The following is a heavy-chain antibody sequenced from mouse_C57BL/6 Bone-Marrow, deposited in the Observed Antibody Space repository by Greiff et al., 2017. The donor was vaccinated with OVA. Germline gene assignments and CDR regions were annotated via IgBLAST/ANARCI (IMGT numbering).Heavy chain of an antibody. CDR3: VRKRAYYYGSYYYAMDY. Sequence: DAGGGLVQPKGSLKLSCAASGFTFNTYAMHWVRQAPGKGLEWVARIRSKSSNYATYYADSVKDRFTISRDDSQSMLYLQMNNLKTEDTAMYYCVRKRAYYYGSYYYAMDYWGQGTSVTVSS. CDR2: IRSKSSNYAT. J-gene: IGHJ4*01. V-gene: IGHV10-3*01. CDR1: GFTFNTYA. D-gene: IGHD1-1*01.